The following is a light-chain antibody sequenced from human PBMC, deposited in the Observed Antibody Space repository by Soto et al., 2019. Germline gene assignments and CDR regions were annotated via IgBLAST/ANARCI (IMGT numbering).Light chain of an antibody. V-gene: IGLV2-14*03. Sequence: QSALTQPASVSGSPGQSITISCTGTSSDVVGYNYVSWYQQHPGKAPKVMIYDVSNRPSGVSNRFSGSKSGNTASLTISGLQAEDEADYYCSSYTSSSPVVFGGGTKLTVL. CDR3: SSYTSSSPVV. J-gene: IGLJ2*01. CDR1: SSDVVGYNY. CDR2: DVS.